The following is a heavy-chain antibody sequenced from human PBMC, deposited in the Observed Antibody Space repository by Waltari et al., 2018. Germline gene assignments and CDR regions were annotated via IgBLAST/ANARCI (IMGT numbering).Heavy chain of an antibody. J-gene: IGHJ5*02. Sequence: QVQLQESGPGLVKPSETLSLTCTVSGYSISSGYYWGWIRQPPGKGLEWIGSIYHSGRTYYSPSLKSRVTISVDTSKNQFSLKLSSVTAADTAGYYCARALSGGDRPSWFDPWGQGTLVTVSS. V-gene: IGHV4-38-2*02. CDR2: IYHSGRT. D-gene: IGHD3-10*01. CDR3: ARALSGGDRPSWFDP. CDR1: GYSISSGYY.